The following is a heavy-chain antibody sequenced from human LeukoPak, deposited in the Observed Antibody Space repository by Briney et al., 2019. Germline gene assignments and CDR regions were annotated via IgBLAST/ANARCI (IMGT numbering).Heavy chain of an antibody. V-gene: IGHV4-59*01. J-gene: IGHJ6*04. CDR3: ARDRICSSTSCYASYYYYGMDV. CDR1: GGSISSYY. CDR2: IHYSGST. D-gene: IGHD2-2*01. Sequence: SETLSLTCTVSGGSISSYYWSWIRQPPGKGLEWIGYIHYSGSTNYNPSLKSRVTISVDTSKNQFSLKLSSVTAADTAVYYCARDRICSSTSCYASYYYYGMDVWGKGTTVTVSS.